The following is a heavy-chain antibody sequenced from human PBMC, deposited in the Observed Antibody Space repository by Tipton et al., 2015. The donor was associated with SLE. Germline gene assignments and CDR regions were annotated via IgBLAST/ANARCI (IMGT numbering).Heavy chain of an antibody. D-gene: IGHD5-18*01. CDR3: ARGVYSYVYYFDY. J-gene: IGHJ4*02. Sequence: LRLSCAVYGGSFSGYYWSWIRQPPGKGLEWIGEINHSGSTNYNPSLKSRVTISVDTSKNQFSLKLSSVTAADTAVYYCARGVYSYVYYFDYWGQGTLVTVSS. V-gene: IGHV4-34*01. CDR1: GGSFSGYY. CDR2: INHSGST.